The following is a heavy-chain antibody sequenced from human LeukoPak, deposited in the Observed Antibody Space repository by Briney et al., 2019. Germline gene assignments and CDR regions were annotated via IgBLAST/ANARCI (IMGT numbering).Heavy chain of an antibody. V-gene: IGHV1-69*05. Sequence: GASVKVSCKASGYTFTGYYMHWVRQAPGQGLEWMGRIIPIFGTANYAQKFQGRVTITTDESTSTAYMELSSLRSEGTAVYYCARAPERYYYDSSGKRDRNAFDIWGQGTMVTVSS. CDR2: IIPIFGTA. D-gene: IGHD3-22*01. CDR1: GYTFTGYY. J-gene: IGHJ3*02. CDR3: ARAPERYYYDSSGKRDRNAFDI.